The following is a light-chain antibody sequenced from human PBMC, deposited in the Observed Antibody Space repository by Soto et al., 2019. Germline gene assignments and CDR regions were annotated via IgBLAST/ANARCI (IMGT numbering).Light chain of an antibody. CDR2: SNN. CDR3: AAWDASLNGRVV. V-gene: IGLV1-44*01. CDR1: SSNIGSNT. Sequence: QSVLTQPPSASGTPGQRVTISCSGSSSNIGSNTVNWYQQLPGTAPKLLIYSNNQQPSWVPARFSGSKSGTSASLAISGLQSEDEDDYYCAAWDASLNGRVVFGGGTKLTVL. J-gene: IGLJ2*01.